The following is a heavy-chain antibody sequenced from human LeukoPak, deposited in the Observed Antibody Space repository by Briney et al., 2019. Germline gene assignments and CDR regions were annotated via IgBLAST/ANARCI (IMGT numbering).Heavy chain of an antibody. V-gene: IGHV4-4*02. D-gene: IGHD3-22*01. CDR3: ARSGYYDSSGYYAFDN. J-gene: IGHJ4*02. Sequence: SGTLSLTCAVSGGXISSSNWWTWVRQSPGKGLEWIGEFYHSGSTNYNPSLKSRVTISVDKSKNQFSLQLSSVTAADTAVYYCARSGYYDSSGYYAFDNWGQGTLVTVSS. CDR1: GGXISSSNW. CDR2: FYHSGST.